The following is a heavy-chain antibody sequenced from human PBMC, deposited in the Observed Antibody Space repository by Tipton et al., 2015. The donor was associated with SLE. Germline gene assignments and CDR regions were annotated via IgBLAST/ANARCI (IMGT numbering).Heavy chain of an antibody. CDR1: AGSISSYY. CDR2: IYYSGST. CDR3: ARRLTRYSGYDYFDY. D-gene: IGHD5-12*01. Sequence: TLSLTCTVSAGSISSYYWSWIRQPPGKGLEWIGDIYYSGSTNYNPSLKSRVTISIDTSKNHFSLKVNSVTAADTAVYYCARRLTRYSGYDYFDYWGQGTLVTVSS. J-gene: IGHJ4*02. V-gene: IGHV4-59*08.